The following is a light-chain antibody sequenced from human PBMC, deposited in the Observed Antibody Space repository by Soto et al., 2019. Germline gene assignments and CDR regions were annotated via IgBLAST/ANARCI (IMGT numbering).Light chain of an antibody. V-gene: IGKV1-39*01. J-gene: IGKJ5*01. CDR2: GAS. Sequence: DIHMTQSPSSLSPSVGDRATLTCRASQSISRHLNWYQQKAGRAPRLIIYGASNLQTGVPSRFSARGSGTEFTLTISSLLPEDFATYFCQQGYSTPVTFGQGTR. CDR1: QSISRH. CDR3: QQGYSTPVT.